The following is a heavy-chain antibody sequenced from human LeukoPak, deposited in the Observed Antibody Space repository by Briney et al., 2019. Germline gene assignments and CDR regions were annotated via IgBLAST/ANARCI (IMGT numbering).Heavy chain of an antibody. CDR2: ISGSGGST. CDR1: GFTFSSYA. J-gene: IGHJ4*02. V-gene: IGHV3-23*01. D-gene: IGHD3-10*01. Sequence: GGSLRLSCTASGFTFSSYAMSWVRQAPGKGLEWASVISGSGGSTYYADSVKGRFTISRDNSKNTLYLRMNSLRAEDTAVYYCAKESGPPVTMVRGFKYWGQGTLVTVSS. CDR3: AKESGPPVTMVRGFKY.